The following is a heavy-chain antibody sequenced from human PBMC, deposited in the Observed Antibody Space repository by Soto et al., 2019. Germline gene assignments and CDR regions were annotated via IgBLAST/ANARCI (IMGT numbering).Heavy chain of an antibody. D-gene: IGHD6-19*01. Sequence: PSETLSLTCTVSGGSISSYYWGWIRQPPGKGLEWIGSIYYSGSTYYNPSLKSRVTISVDTSKNQFSLKLSSVTAADTAVYYCARDRYRRGWYSAFDLWGQGTMVTVS. V-gene: IGHV4-39*07. J-gene: IGHJ3*01. CDR1: GGSISSYY. CDR2: IYYSGST. CDR3: ARDRYRRGWYSAFDL.